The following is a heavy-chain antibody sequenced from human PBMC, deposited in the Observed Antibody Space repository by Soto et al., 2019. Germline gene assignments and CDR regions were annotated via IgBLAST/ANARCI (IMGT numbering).Heavy chain of an antibody. Sequence: GASVKVSCKASGYTFTSYGISWVRQAPGQGLEWMGWISAYNGNTNYAQKPQGRVTMTTDTSTSTAYMELRSLRSDDTAVYYCARVKGAMVRGVPDYWGQGTLVTVPQ. CDR3: ARVKGAMVRGVPDY. CDR2: ISAYNGNT. D-gene: IGHD3-10*01. J-gene: IGHJ4*02. V-gene: IGHV1-18*04. CDR1: GYTFTSYG.